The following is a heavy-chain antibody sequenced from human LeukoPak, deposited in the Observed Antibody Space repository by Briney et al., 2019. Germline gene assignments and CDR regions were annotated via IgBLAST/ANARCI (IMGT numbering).Heavy chain of an antibody. CDR1: GYTLTELS. V-gene: IGHV1-24*01. CDR3: ARARRGSYYREYYFDY. D-gene: IGHD1-26*01. J-gene: IGHJ4*02. CDR2: FDPEDGET. Sequence: GASVKVSRKVSGYTLTELSMHWVRQAPGKGLEWMGGFDPEDGETIYAQKFQGRVTMTTDTSTSTAYMELRSLRSDDTAVYYCARARRGSYYREYYFDYWGQGTLVTVSS.